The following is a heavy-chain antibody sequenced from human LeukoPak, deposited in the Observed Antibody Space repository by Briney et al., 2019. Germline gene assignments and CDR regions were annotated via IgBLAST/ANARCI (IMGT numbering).Heavy chain of an antibody. D-gene: IGHD3-22*01. Sequence: GASVKVSCKVSGYTLTELSMHWVRQAPGKGLEWMGGFDPEDGETIYAQKFQGRVTMTEDTSTDTAYMELSSLRSEDTAVYYCATFPYDSSGYYYFDYWGQGTLVTVSS. CDR3: ATFPYDSSGYYYFDY. CDR1: GYTLTELS. J-gene: IGHJ4*02. V-gene: IGHV1-24*01. CDR2: FDPEDGET.